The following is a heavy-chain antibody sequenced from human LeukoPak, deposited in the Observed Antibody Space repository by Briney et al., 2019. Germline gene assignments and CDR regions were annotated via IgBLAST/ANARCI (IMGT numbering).Heavy chain of an antibody. CDR2: IYTSGST. CDR1: GGSISSYY. CDR3: ARERYYDFWSGYQPATYYYYYMDV. D-gene: IGHD3-3*01. Sequence: ASETLSLTCTVSGGSISSYYWSWIRQPAGKGLEWLGRIYTSGSTNYNPSLKSRVTMSVDTSKNQFSLKLSSVTAADTAVYYCARERYYDFWSGYQPATYYYYYMDVWGKGTTVTVSS. J-gene: IGHJ6*03. V-gene: IGHV4-4*07.